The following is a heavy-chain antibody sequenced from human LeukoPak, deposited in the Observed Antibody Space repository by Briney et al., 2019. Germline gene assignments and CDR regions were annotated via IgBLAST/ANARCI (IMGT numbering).Heavy chain of an antibody. CDR1: GFTFSSYW. CDR3: ARALVGATPEALCY. D-gene: IGHD1-26*01. J-gene: IGHJ4*02. CDR2: INSDGSST. Sequence: GGSLRLSCAASGFTFSSYWMHWVRQAPGKGLVWVSRINSDGSSTSYADFVKGRFTSFRDNSKNTLYLQMNSLRAEDTAVYYCARALVGATPEALCYWGQGTLVTVSS. V-gene: IGHV3-74*01.